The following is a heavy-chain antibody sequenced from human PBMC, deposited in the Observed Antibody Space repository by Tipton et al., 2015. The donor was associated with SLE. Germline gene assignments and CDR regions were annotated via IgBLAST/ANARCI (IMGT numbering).Heavy chain of an antibody. D-gene: IGHD3-3*01. J-gene: IGHJ4*02. CDR1: GGSISSGGYY. CDR3: ASAQNDFWSGYSSYYFDY. CDR2: MYSGGSA. Sequence: TLSLTCTVSGGSISSGGYYWSWIRQHPGKGLEWIASMYSGGSANYNPSLKTRVTISVDTSKNQISLKLSSVTAADTVVYYCASAQNDFWSGYSSYYFDYWGQGTLVTVSS. V-gene: IGHV4-61*02.